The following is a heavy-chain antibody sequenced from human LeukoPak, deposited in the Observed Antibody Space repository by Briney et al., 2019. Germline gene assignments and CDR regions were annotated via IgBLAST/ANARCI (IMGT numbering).Heavy chain of an antibody. CDR1: GFTFSSYS. D-gene: IGHD5-12*01. Sequence: GGSLRLSCAASGFTFSSYSTNWVRQAPGKGLEWVSSISSSSSYIYYADSVKGRFTISRDNAKNSLYLQMNSLRAEDTAVYYCTVPGGAGYDYFAYFDYWGQGTLVTVSS. CDR3: TVPGGAGYDYFAYFDY. CDR2: ISSSSSYI. V-gene: IGHV3-21*01. J-gene: IGHJ4*02.